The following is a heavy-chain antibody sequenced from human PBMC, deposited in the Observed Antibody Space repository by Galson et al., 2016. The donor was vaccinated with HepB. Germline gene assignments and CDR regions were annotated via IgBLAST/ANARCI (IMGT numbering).Heavy chain of an antibody. Sequence: QSGAEVKKPGESLKIACKGSGYTFTNYWIAWVRQVPGKGLECMGRIDPSDSYTSYSPSFEGHVTISVDKSISTAYVQWSSLKASDTAMYYCARIGGASLVGNWLDSWGQGTLVTVSS. J-gene: IGHJ5*01. D-gene: IGHD1-26*01. V-gene: IGHV5-10-1*01. CDR1: GYTFTNYW. CDR2: IDPSDSYT. CDR3: ARIGGASLVGNWLDS.